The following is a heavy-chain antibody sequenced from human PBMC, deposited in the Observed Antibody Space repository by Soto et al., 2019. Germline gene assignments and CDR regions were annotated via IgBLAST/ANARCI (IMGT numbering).Heavy chain of an antibody. D-gene: IGHD3-3*01. CDR3: ARDRTRSSYITHYYYGMDV. CDR2: ISSTSSYI. V-gene: IGHV3-21*01. CDR1: GFIFSSHT. Sequence: EVQLVESGGGLVKPGGSLRLSCAASGFIFSSHTMNWVRQAPGKGLGRVSSISSTSSYIYHAGSLKGRFTISRDNTKNYLYLQRPSLRAENTAVYYCARDRTRSSYITHYYYGMDVWGQGSTVTDSS. J-gene: IGHJ6*02.